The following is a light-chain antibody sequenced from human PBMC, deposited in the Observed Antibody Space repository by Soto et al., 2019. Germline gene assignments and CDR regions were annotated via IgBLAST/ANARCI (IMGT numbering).Light chain of an antibody. V-gene: IGKV1-8*01. CDR3: QQYYSYPPAWT. CDR1: QGISSY. J-gene: IGKJ1*01. Sequence: AIRMTQSPSSLSASTGDRVTITCRASQGISSYLAWYQQKPGKAPKLLISAASTLQSGVPSRFSGSGSGTDFTLTISCLQSEDFATYYCQQYYSYPPAWTFGQGTKVEIK. CDR2: AAS.